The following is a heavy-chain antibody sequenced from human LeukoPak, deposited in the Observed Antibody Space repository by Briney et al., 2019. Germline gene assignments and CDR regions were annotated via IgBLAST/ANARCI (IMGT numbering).Heavy chain of an antibody. V-gene: IGHV3-15*01. D-gene: IGHD3-22*01. CDR1: GFTFSNAW. CDR3: TTDPFYYDSSGQFDY. CDR2: IKSKTDGGTT. J-gene: IGHJ4*02. Sequence: GGSLRLSCAASGFTFSNAWMSWVRQAPGKGLEWVDRIKSKTDGGTTDYAAPVKGRFTISRDDSKNTLYLQMNSLKTEDTAVYYCTTDPFYYDSSGQFDYWGQGTLVTVSS.